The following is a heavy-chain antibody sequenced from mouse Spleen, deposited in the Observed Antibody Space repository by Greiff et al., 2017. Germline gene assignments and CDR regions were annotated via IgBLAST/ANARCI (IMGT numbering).Heavy chain of an antibody. CDR3: AITTVVATDY. D-gene: IGHD1-1*01. CDR2: IDPANGNT. J-gene: IGHJ2*01. CDR1: GFNITDTY. V-gene: IGHV14-3*02. Sequence: DVQLQESGAELVKPGASVKLSCTASGFNITDTYMHWVKQRPEQGLEWIGRIDPANGNTKYDPKFQGKATITADTSSNTAYLQLSSLTSEDTAVYYCAITTVVATDYWGQGTTLTVSS.